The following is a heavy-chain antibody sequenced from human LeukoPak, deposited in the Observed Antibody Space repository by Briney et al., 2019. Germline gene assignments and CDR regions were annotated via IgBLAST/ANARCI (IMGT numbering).Heavy chain of an antibody. D-gene: IGHD2-2*01. V-gene: IGHV1-18*01. CDR1: GYTFTSYG. CDR2: ISAYNGNT. CDR3: ARQGGYCSSTSCPNWFDP. J-gene: IGHJ5*02. Sequence: ASVKVSCKASGYTFTSYGISWVRQAPGQGLEWMGWISAYNGNTNYAQKLQGRVTMTTDTFTSTAYMELRSLRSDDTAVYYCARQGGYCSSTSCPNWFDPWGQGTLVTVSS.